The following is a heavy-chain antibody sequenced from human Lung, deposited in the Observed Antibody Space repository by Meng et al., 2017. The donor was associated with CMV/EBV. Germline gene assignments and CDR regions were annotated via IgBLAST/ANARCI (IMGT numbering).Heavy chain of an antibody. CDR3: ARDGPRNYYDFWSGYYSPTSYYYYGMDV. CDR1: GFTFSSYA. V-gene: IGHV3-30-3*01. Sequence: GESXKISCAASGFTFSSYAMHWVRQAPGKGLEWVAVISYDGSNKYYADSVKGRFTISRDNSKNTLYLQMNSLRAEDTAVYYCARDGPRNYYDFWSGYYSPTSYYYYGMDVWGQGTTVTVSS. J-gene: IGHJ6*02. D-gene: IGHD3-3*01. CDR2: ISYDGSNK.